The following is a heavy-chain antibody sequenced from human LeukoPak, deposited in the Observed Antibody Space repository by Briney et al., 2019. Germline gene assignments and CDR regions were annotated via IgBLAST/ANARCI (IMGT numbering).Heavy chain of an antibody. CDR1: GLTFDDHA. Sequence: GGSLRLSCAASGLTFDDHAMHWVRQAPGKGLEWVSGISWNSGSKGYADSVKGRFTISRDNAKNSLYLQMNSLRAEDTALYYCAKDWGTGIMGATRLDYWGHGTLVTVSS. CDR2: ISWNSGSK. J-gene: IGHJ4*01. D-gene: IGHD1-26*01. V-gene: IGHV3-9*01. CDR3: AKDWGTGIMGATRLDY.